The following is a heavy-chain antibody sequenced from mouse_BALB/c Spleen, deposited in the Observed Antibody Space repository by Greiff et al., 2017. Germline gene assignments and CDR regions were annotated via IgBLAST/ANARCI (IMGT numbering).Heavy chain of an antibody. D-gene: IGHD1-1*01. Sequence: VQLKESGGGLVQPGGSRKLSCAASGFTFSSFGMHWVRQAPEKGLEWVAYISSGSSTIYYADTVKGRFTISRDNPKNTLFLQMTSLRSEDTAMYYCARSFYGSSYAMDYWGQGTSVTVSS. CDR2: ISSGSSTI. J-gene: IGHJ4*01. CDR1: GFTFSSFG. V-gene: IGHV5-17*02. CDR3: ARSFYGSSYAMDY.